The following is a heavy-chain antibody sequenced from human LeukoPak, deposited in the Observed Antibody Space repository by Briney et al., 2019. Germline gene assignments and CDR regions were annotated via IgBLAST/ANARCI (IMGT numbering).Heavy chain of an antibody. J-gene: IGHJ6*03. Sequence: SETLSLTCTVSGGSISSYYWSWIRQPAGKGLEWIGRIYTSGSTNYNPSLKSRVTMSVDTSENQFSLKLSSVTAADTAVYYCAREGSPDFWSGYSLYYYYYMDVWGKGTTVTVSS. D-gene: IGHD3-3*01. CDR2: IYTSGST. CDR1: GGSISSYY. V-gene: IGHV4-4*07. CDR3: AREGSPDFWSGYSLYYYYYMDV.